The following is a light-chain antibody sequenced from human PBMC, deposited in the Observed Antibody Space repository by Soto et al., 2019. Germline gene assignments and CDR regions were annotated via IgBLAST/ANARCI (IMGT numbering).Light chain of an antibody. CDR1: QSVSSY. V-gene: IGKV3-11*01. CDR3: QQRSIWRDCT. J-gene: IGKJ3*01. CDR2: DAS. Sequence: EIVLTQSPATLSLSPGERATLSCRASQSVSSYLAWYQQKPGQAPRLLIYDASNRATGIPARFSGSGSGTYCILTSSSLEPEDFAVYYCQQRSIWRDCTFGPGSKVDIK.